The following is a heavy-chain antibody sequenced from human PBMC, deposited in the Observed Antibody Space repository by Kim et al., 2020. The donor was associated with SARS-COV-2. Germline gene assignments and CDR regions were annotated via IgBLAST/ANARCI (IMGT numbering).Heavy chain of an antibody. CDR3: AKLMAVTTDY. D-gene: IGHD4-17*01. CDR1: GFTFSSYA. Sequence: GGSLRLSCAASGFTFSSYAMSRVRQAPGKGLEWVSVIYSGGSSTYYADSVKGRFTISRDNSKNTLYLQMNSLRAEDTAVYYCAKLMAVTTDYWGQGTLVTVSS. J-gene: IGHJ4*02. CDR2: IYSGGSST. V-gene: IGHV3-23*03.